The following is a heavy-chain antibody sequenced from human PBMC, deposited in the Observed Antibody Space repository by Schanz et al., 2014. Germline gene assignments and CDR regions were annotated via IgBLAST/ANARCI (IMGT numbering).Heavy chain of an antibody. CDR3: ARDRQTASGYYEGGLDV. J-gene: IGHJ6*02. V-gene: IGHV3-11*01. D-gene: IGHD3-3*01. CDR2: ISSSGYTI. Sequence: VQLVESGGGLIQPGGSLRLSCVASGFTVSSNYMSWVRQAPGRGLEGISYISSSGYTIYSADSVKGRFTVSRDNAKNSVFLQMNSLRVEDTGVYYCARDRQTASGYYEGGLDVWGQGTTVTVAS. CDR1: GFTVSSNY.